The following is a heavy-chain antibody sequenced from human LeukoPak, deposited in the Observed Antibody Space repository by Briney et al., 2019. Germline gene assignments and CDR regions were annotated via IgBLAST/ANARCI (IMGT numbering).Heavy chain of an antibody. J-gene: IGHJ5*02. D-gene: IGHD3-10*01. Sequence: SETLSLTCTVSGGSISSSSYYWGWIRQPPGKGLEWIGSIYYSGSTYYNPSLKSRVTISVDTSKNQFSLKLSSVTAADTAVYYCARGQLLYGSGSYHRSWFDPWGQGTLVTVSS. CDR1: GGSISSSSYY. V-gene: IGHV4-39*07. CDR3: ARGQLLYGSGSYHRSWFDP. CDR2: IYYSGST.